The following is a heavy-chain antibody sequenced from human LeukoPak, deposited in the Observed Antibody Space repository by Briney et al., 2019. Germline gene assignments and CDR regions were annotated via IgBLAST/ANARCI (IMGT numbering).Heavy chain of an antibody. J-gene: IGHJ3*02. CDR2: ISPSDSDT. CDR1: GYSFTSYW. V-gene: IGHV5-51*01. D-gene: IGHD3-10*01. Sequence: GESLKISCKGSGYSFTSYWIGWVRQMPGKGLEWMGIISPSDSDTRYSPSFEGQVTISADNSITTAYLQWSSLEASDSAMYYCARRPHSRSFAVGAFDIWGQGTMVTVSS. CDR3: ARRPHSRSFAVGAFDI.